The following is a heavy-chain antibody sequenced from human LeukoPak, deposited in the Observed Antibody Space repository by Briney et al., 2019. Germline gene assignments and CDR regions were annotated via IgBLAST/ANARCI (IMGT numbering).Heavy chain of an antibody. CDR1: GGSINSYY. Sequence: SETLFLTCNVSGGSINSYYWSWIRLPPGKGLEWIGYIYYSGSTSYNPSLKTRVTISVDTSKNQFSLQLNSVTAADTAVYYYTRGGSDAYYHALDFDSWGQGTLVTVSS. CDR3: TRGGSDAYYHALDFDS. CDR2: IYYSGST. V-gene: IGHV4-59*01. J-gene: IGHJ4*02. D-gene: IGHD3-16*01.